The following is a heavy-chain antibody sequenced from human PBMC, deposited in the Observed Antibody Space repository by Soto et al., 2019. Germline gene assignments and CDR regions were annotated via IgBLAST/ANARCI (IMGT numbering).Heavy chain of an antibody. CDR1: GFTFSSYG. CDR3: AKDLGPLITMIVVVLFA. Sequence: PGGSLRLSCAASGFTFSSYGMHWVRQAPGKGLEWVAVISYDGSNKYYADSVKGRFTISRDNSKNTLYLQMNSLRAEDTAVYYCAKDLGPLITMIVVVLFAWGQGTLVTVSS. D-gene: IGHD3-22*01. J-gene: IGHJ4*02. CDR2: ISYDGSNK. V-gene: IGHV3-30*18.